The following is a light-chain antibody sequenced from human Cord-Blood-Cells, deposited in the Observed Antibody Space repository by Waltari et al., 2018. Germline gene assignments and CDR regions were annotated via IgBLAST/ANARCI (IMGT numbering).Light chain of an antibody. Sequence: QSVLTQPPSASGTPGPRVTTSCSRSSSNIGSNYVYWYQQRPGPAPKRLIYRNNQRPSGVPDRFSGSKSGTSASLVISGLRSEDEADYYCAAWDDSLSGPVFGGGTKLTVL. V-gene: IGLV1-47*01. CDR1: SSNIGSNY. J-gene: IGLJ3*02. CDR2: RNN. CDR3: AAWDDSLSGPV.